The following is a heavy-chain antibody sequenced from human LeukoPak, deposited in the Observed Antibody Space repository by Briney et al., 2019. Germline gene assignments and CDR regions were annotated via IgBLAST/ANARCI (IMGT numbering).Heavy chain of an antibody. D-gene: IGHD5-24*01. CDR3: AKDGTVEMATMDFDY. CDR1: GFTFSSYG. CDR2: IWYDGSNK. J-gene: IGHJ4*02. V-gene: IGHV3-33*06. Sequence: GGSLRLSCAASGFTFSSYGMHWVRQAPGKGREWVAVIWYDGSNKYYADSGKGRFTISRDNSKNTLYLQMNSLRAEDTAVYYCAKDGTVEMATMDFDYWGQGTLVTVSS.